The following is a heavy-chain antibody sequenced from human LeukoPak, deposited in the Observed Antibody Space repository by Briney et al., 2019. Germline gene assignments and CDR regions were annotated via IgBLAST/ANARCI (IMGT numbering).Heavy chain of an antibody. CDR3: ARNSPDTASDY. CDR2: ISSSSSYI. D-gene: IGHD5-18*01. Sequence: PGGSLRLSCAASGFTFSSYSMNWVRQAPGKGLEWDSSISSSSSYIYYADSVKGRFTISRDNAKNSLYLQMNSLRAEDTAVYYCARNSPDTASDYWGQGTLVTVSS. V-gene: IGHV3-21*01. CDR1: GFTFSSYS. J-gene: IGHJ4*02.